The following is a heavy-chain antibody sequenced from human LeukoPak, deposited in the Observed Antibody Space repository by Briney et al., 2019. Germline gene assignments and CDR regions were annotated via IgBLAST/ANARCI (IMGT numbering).Heavy chain of an antibody. D-gene: IGHD3-10*01. CDR2: MNPNSGNT. CDR1: GYTFTSYD. J-gene: IGHJ4*02. CDR3: AKGPYYGSGTYFDY. V-gene: IGHV1-8*01. Sequence: ASVTVSCTASGYTFTSYDINWVRQATGQGLEWMGWMNPNSGNTGYAQKFQGRVTMTRNTSISTAYMELSSLRSEDTAVYYCAKGPYYGSGTYFDYWGQGTLVTVSS.